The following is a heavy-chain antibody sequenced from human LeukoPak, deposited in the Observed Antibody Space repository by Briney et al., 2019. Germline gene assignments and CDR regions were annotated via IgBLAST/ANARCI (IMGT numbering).Heavy chain of an antibody. Sequence: QPGGSLRLSCAASGFTVSSSYMNWVCQAPGKGLEWVSVIYTGGSTYYADSVKGRFTISRDNSKNTLYLQMNSLRAEDTAVYYCARDANKKNYFDCWGQGTLVTVSS. J-gene: IGHJ4*02. CDR1: GFTVSSSY. CDR3: ARDANKKNYFDC. V-gene: IGHV3-53*01. CDR2: IYTGGST. D-gene: IGHD2/OR15-2a*01.